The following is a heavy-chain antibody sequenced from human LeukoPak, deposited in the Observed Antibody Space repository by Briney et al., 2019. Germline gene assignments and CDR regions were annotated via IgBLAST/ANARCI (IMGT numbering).Heavy chain of an antibody. Sequence: GRSLRLSCAASGFTFSSYAMHWVRQAPGKGLEWVAVISYDGSNKYYADSVKGRFTISRDNSKNTLYLQMNSLRAEDTAMYYCAREMGGNALDYWGQGTLVTVSS. D-gene: IGHD4-23*01. CDR2: ISYDGSNK. CDR1: GFTFSSYA. V-gene: IGHV3-30*04. CDR3: AREMGGNALDY. J-gene: IGHJ4*02.